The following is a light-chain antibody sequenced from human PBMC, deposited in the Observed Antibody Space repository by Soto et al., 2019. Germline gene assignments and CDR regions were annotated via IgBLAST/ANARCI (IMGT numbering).Light chain of an antibody. CDR1: PSVSSSY. Sequence: ELVLTQSPGTLSLSPGERATLACRASPSVSSSYLAWSQQKPGQAPRLLIYGASSRATGIPDRCSCSGSGSDFTLTISRMEPGDFAVYYGQEDGSSPPRYNFGQGTTLEIK. V-gene: IGKV3-20*01. CDR2: GAS. J-gene: IGKJ2*01. CDR3: QEDGSSPPRYN.